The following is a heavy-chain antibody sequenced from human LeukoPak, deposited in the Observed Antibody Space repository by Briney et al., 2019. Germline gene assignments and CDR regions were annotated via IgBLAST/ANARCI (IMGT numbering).Heavy chain of an antibody. CDR2: INRNSGGT. D-gene: IGHD6-19*01. J-gene: IGHJ3*02. CDR3: ARPTGAGDAFDI. V-gene: IGHV1-2*02. CDR1: GYTFTGDY. Sequence: ASVKVSCKASGYTFTGDYMHWVRQAPGQGHEWMGWINRNSGGTNSAQKFQGMVTMTRDTSISTAYMELSRPRSDDTAVYYCARPTGAGDAFDIWGQGTMVTVSS.